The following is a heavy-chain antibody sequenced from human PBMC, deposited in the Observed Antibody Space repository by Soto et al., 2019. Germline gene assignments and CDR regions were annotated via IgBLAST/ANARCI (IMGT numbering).Heavy chain of an antibody. J-gene: IGHJ6*02. CDR2: IDPSDSYT. CDR3: ARLGCSSTSCYGANYYYYGMDV. V-gene: IGHV5-10-1*01. Sequence: GESLKISCKGSGYSFTSYWISWVRQMPGKGLEWMGRIDPSDSYTNYSPSFQGHVTISADKSISTAYLQWSSLKASDTAMYYCARLGCSSTSCYGANYYYYGMDVWGQGTTVTVSS. CDR1: GYSFTSYW. D-gene: IGHD2-2*01.